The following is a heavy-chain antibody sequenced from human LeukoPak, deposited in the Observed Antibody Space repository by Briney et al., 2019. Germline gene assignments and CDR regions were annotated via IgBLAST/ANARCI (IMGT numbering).Heavy chain of an antibody. CDR2: IQSKNDGGTT. CDR1: GFTFRNTW. CDR3: ATLTVRGVINI. J-gene: IGHJ4*02. V-gene: IGHV3-15*01. Sequence: GESLTLSCAASGFTFRNTWMNWLRHAPGKGLEWVGRIQSKNDGGTTEYAAPVKGRFTISRDDSKTTLYLQMNSLKTEDTAVYYCATLTVRGVINIWGQGTLVTVSS. D-gene: IGHD3-10*01.